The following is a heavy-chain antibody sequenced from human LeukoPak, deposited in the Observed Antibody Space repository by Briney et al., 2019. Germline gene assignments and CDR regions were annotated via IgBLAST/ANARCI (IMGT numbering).Heavy chain of an antibody. CDR2: IYLNGST. CDR3: ARAAHYDVLTGYSKPSPFNY. D-gene: IGHD3-9*01. V-gene: IGHV4-31*03. CDR1: GGSISSGGYY. J-gene: IGHJ4*02. Sequence: PSETLSLTCNVSGGSISSGGYYWTWIRQHPGKGLEWIAYIYLNGSTYYNPSLKSRVIISIDRTKNHSALKLNSVTAADTAGYYCARAAHYDVLTGYSKPSPFNYWGQETLVAVSS.